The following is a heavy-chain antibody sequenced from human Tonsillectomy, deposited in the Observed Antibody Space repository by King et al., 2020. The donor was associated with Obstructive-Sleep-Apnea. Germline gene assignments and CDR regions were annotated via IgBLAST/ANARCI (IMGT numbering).Heavy chain of an antibody. J-gene: IGHJ3*02. CDR3: AKDIGYYYDTGGSAFDI. CDR1: GFTFDDYA. V-gene: IGHV3-9*01. CDR2: ISWNSGSR. Sequence: VQLVESGGGLVQPGRSLRLSCAASGFTFDDYAMHWVRQAPGKGLEWVSGISWNSGSRGYADSVKGRFTISRDNAKNSLYLQMSSLRAEDTALYYCAKDIGYYYDTGGSAFDIWGQGTMVTVSS. D-gene: IGHD3-22*01.